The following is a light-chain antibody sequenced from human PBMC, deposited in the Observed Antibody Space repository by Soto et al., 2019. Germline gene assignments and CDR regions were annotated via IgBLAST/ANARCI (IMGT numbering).Light chain of an antibody. CDR2: EVS. J-gene: IGLJ3*02. CDR3: TSYTTSTTWV. CDR1: STDVGASNY. V-gene: IGLV2-14*01. Sequence: QSVLTQPASVSGSPGQSITISCTGTSTDVGASNYVSWYQQHPGKAPKLMISEVSNRPSGVSTRFSGTKSGNTASLTISGLQAEDEADYYCTSYTTSTTWVFGGGTKLTVL.